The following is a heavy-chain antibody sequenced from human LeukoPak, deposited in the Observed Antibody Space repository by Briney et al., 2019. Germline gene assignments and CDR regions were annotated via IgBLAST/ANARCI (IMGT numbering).Heavy chain of an antibody. CDR2: ISGSGGST. V-gene: IGHV3-23*01. CDR3: ATTFGGLRLGELSSDY. J-gene: IGHJ4*02. CDR1: GFTFSSYA. D-gene: IGHD3-16*02. Sequence: GGSLRLSCAASGFTFSSYAMSWVRQAPGKGLEWVSAISGSGGSTYYADSVKGRFTISRDNSKNTLYLQMNSLRAEDMAVYYCATTFGGLRLGELSSDYWGQGTLVTVSS.